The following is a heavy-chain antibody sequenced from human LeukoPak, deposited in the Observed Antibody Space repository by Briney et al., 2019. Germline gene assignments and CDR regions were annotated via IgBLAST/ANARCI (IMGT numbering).Heavy chain of an antibody. CDR2: INQDGSEK. CDR3: TRDRESGSVVHYYYYMDV. V-gene: IGHV3-7*01. Sequence: PGGSLRLSCAGSGFTFNSYWMSWVRQAPGQGLEWVANINQDGSEKDYLDSVKGRFTISRDNTKNSLYLQMNSLRAEDTAVYYCTRDRESGSVVHYYYYMDVWGKGTTVTVSS. CDR1: GFTFNSYW. D-gene: IGHD1-26*01. J-gene: IGHJ6*03.